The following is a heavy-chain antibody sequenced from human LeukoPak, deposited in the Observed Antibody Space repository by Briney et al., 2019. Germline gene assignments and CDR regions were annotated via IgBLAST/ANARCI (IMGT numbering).Heavy chain of an antibody. CDR1: GGSFSGYY. CDR3: ARLPYGSDAFEI. D-gene: IGHD3-10*01. Sequence: SETLSLTCAVYGGSFSGYYWSWIRQPPGKGLEWIGEINHSGSTNYNPSLKSRVTISVDTSKNQFSLKLSSVTAADTAVYYCARLPYGSDAFEIWGQGTMVTVSS. V-gene: IGHV4-34*01. CDR2: INHSGST. J-gene: IGHJ3*02.